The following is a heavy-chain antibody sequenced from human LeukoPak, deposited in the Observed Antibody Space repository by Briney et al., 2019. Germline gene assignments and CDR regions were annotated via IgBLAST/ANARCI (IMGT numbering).Heavy chain of an antibody. Sequence: SETLSLTCTVSGGSISPYYWSWLRQPPGKGLEWIGYIYYSGSTNYNPSLKSRVTISVDTSKNQFSLKLSSVTAADTAVYYCARGKTYYDISKDAFDIWGQGTMVTVSS. V-gene: IGHV4-59*01. CDR3: ARGKTYYDISKDAFDI. CDR2: IYYSGST. D-gene: IGHD3-22*01. CDR1: GGSISPYY. J-gene: IGHJ3*02.